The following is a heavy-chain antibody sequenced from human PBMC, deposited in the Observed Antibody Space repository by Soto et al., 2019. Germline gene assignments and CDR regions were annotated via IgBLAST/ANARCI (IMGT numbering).Heavy chain of an antibody. D-gene: IGHD3-22*01. CDR2: IYYSGST. Sequence: PSETLSLTCTVSGGSISSYYWSWIRQPPGKGLEWIGYIYYSGSTNYNPSLKSRVTISVDTSKNQFSLKLSSVTAADTAVYYCARDTLYNYDSSGYYNRDAFDIWGQGTMVTVSS. V-gene: IGHV4-59*01. J-gene: IGHJ3*02. CDR3: ARDTLYNYDSSGYYNRDAFDI. CDR1: GGSISSYY.